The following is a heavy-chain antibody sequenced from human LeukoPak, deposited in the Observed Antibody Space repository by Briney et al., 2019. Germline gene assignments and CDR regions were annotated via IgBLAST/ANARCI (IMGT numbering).Heavy chain of an antibody. J-gene: IGHJ4*02. CDR2: IYYSGST. Sequence: SETLSLTCTVSGGSISSSSYYWGWIRQPPGKGLEWIGSIYYSGSTYYNPSLKSRVTISVDTSKNQLSLKLSSVTAADTAVYYCASDPNSSSSDFDYWGQGTLVTVSS. CDR3: ASDPNSSSSDFDY. V-gene: IGHV4-39*01. D-gene: IGHD6-6*01. CDR1: GGSISSSSYY.